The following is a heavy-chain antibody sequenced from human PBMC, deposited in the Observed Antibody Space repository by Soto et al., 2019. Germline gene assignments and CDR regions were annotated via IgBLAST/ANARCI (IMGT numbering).Heavy chain of an antibody. CDR2: IYYSGST. CDR1: GGSISSYY. CDR3: ARSITMVRSHNYYMDV. D-gene: IGHD3-10*01. Sequence: SETRSLTCTVWGGSISSYYSCWIRQPPGKGLEWIGYIYYSGSTNYNPSLKSRVTISVDTSKSQFSLKLSSVTAADTAVYYCARSITMVRSHNYYMDVWGKGTTVTVSS. V-gene: IGHV4-59*08. J-gene: IGHJ6*03.